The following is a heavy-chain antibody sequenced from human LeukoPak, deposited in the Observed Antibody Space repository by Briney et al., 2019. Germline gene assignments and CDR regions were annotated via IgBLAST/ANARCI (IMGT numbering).Heavy chain of an antibody. CDR1: GGSISSYY. CDR3: ARDSGTSGEVKFDP. Sequence: PSETLSLTCTVSGGSISSYYWSWIRQPPGKGLEWIGYIYYSGSTNYNPSLKSRVTISVDTSKNQFSLKLSSVTAADTAVYYCARDSGTSGEVKFDPWGQGALVTVSS. J-gene: IGHJ5*02. V-gene: IGHV4-59*01. CDR2: IYYSGST. D-gene: IGHD3-10*01.